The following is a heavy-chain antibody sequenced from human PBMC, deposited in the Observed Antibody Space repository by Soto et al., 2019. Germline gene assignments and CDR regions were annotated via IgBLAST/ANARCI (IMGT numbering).Heavy chain of an antibody. Sequence: SETLSLTCTVSGDSISSSIHYWGWIRQPPGKGLEWIGSIYYIGTTHYNPSLKSRVIITGYSPKNQFSLKVNSVTAADTAVYYCARQIASSWESFDYWGQGALITV. D-gene: IGHD6-13*01. J-gene: IGHJ4*02. CDR3: ARQIASSWESFDY. CDR2: IYYIGTT. CDR1: GDSISSSIHY. V-gene: IGHV4-39*01.